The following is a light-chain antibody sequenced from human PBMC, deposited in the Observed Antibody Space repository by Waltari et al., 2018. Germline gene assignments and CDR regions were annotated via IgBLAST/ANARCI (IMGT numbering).Light chain of an antibody. Sequence: EVVLTQSPGTLSLSQGERVTLSCRASQSVSSYLAWYQQKPGQAPRIVMHAASSRAIGIPDRFSGSGSGTEFTLTISSLEPEDFAVYYCQQYGSTPVTFGQGTKLEIK. CDR1: QSVSSY. V-gene: IGKV3-20*01. J-gene: IGKJ2*01. CDR2: AAS. CDR3: QQYGSTPVT.